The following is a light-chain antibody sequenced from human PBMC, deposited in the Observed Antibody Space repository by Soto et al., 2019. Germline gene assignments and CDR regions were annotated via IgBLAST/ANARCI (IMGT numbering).Light chain of an antibody. CDR1: RTVNNY. V-gene: IGKV3-11*01. CDR3: QQRSDWPPIT. J-gene: IGKJ5*01. Sequence: EIVLTQSPATLSLSPGDRATLSCRASRTVNNYLAWYQQKPGQAPRLLIYDASIRASGIPARFSGSGSGTDFTLTISSLEPEDFAVYFCQQRSDWPPITFGQGTRVEMK. CDR2: DAS.